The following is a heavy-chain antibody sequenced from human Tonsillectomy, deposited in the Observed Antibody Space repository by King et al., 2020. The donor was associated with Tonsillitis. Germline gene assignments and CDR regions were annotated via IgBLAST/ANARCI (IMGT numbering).Heavy chain of an antibody. CDR2: IHPDDSQT. CDR1: GYSFTNFW. J-gene: IGHJ5*02. V-gene: IGHV5-51*01. CDR3: AKRTYMGAEISDWFDP. D-gene: IGHD2-15*01. Sequence: QLVQSGPEVKKPGESLKISCQGFGYSFTNFWIGWVRQMPGKGLEWMGIIHPDDSQTLYSPSIPGQVTISAEKSTSTIYLQWSSLKASDTPIYYCAKRTYMGAEISDWFDPGGQRTLVTVSS.